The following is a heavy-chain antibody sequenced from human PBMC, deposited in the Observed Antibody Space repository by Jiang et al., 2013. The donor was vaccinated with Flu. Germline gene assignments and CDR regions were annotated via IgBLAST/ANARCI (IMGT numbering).Heavy chain of an antibody. CDR3: AIPGSVRSAFDI. CDR1: GFTFSSYA. J-gene: IGHJ3*02. Sequence: VQLLESGGGLVQPGGSLRLSCAASGFTFSSYAMSWVRQAPGKGLEWVSAISGSGGSTYYADSVKGRFTISRDNSKNTLYLQMNSLRAEDTAVYYCAIPGSVRSAFDIWGQGTMVTVSS. D-gene: IGHD4-11*01. V-gene: IGHV3-23*01. CDR2: ISGSGGST.